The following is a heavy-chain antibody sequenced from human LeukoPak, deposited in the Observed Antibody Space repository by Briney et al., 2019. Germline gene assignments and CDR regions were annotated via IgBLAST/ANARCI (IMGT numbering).Heavy chain of an antibody. D-gene: IGHD3-22*01. V-gene: IGHV3-33*01. CDR2: IWSDGSNK. CDR3: ARDLKRRVYYDSSGSDDAFDI. CDR1: GFTFSSYG. J-gene: IGHJ3*02. Sequence: GGSLRLSCAASGFTFSSYGMHWVRQAPGKGLGWVAVIWSDGSNKYYADSVKGRFTISRDNAKNSLYLQMNSLRAEDTAVYYCARDLKRRVYYDSSGSDDAFDIWGQGTMVTVSS.